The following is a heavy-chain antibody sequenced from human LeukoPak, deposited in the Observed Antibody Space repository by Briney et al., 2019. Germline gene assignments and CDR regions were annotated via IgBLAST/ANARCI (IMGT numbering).Heavy chain of an antibody. CDR1: GFTFSDYY. V-gene: IGHV3-11*01. CDR3: ARDRRSPYSAYDWGHLDN. D-gene: IGHD5-12*01. CDR2: ISNGGHTI. Sequence: GGSLRLSCTASGFTFSDYYMTWIRQAPGEGLEWISNISNGGHTIYYADSVKGRFTISRDNAKNSLFLQMNSLRAEDTAVYYCARDRRSPYSAYDWGHLDNWGQGTPVTVSP. J-gene: IGHJ4*02.